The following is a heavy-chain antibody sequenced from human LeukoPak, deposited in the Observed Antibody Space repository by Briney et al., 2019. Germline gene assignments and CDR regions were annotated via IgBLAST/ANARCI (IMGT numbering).Heavy chain of an antibody. CDR2: ISWNSGSI. J-gene: IGHJ4*02. V-gene: IGHV3-9*01. CDR1: GFTFDDYA. D-gene: IGHD3-3*01. CDR3: AKDRSSGTFDY. Sequence: GRSLRLSCAASGFTFDDYAMHWVRQAPGKGLEWVSGISWNSGSIGYADSVKGRFTMSRDNAKNSLYLQMNSLRAEDTALYYCAKDRSSGTFDYWGQGTLVTVSS.